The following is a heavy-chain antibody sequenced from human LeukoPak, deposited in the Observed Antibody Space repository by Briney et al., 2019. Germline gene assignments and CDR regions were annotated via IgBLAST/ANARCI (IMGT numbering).Heavy chain of an antibody. CDR3: ARLYSSGWYRDY. Sequence: ASVKVSCKASGYTFTGYYMRWVRQAPGQGLEWMGWINPNSGGTNYAQKFQGRVTMTRDTSISTVYMELSRLRSDDTAVYYCARLYSSGWYRDYWGQGTLVTVSS. D-gene: IGHD6-19*01. CDR1: GYTFTGYY. V-gene: IGHV1-2*02. J-gene: IGHJ4*02. CDR2: INPNSGGT.